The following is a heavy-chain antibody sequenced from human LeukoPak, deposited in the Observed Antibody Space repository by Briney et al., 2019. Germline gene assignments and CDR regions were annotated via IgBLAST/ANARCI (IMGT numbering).Heavy chain of an antibody. J-gene: IGHJ5*02. CDR2: ISSSSSYI. D-gene: IGHD6-13*01. CDR1: GFTFSSYS. CDR3: ARGIDSSSLNWFDP. Sequence: GGTLRLSCAASGFTFSSYSMNWVCQAPGKGLEWVSSISSSSSYIYYADSVTGRFTISRDNAKNSLYLQMNSPRAEDKAGYYCARGIDSSSLNWFDPWGQGTLVTVSS. V-gene: IGHV3-21*01.